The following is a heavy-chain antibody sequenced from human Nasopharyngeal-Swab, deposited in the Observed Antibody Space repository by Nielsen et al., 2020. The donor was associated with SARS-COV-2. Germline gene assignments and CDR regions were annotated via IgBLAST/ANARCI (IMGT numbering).Heavy chain of an antibody. CDR3: AREIITIFGVVIPNWFDP. CDR1: GGSISSSSYY. J-gene: IGHJ5*02. V-gene: IGHV4-39*02. CDR2: IYYSGST. Sequence: SETLSLTCTVSGGSISSSSYYWGWIRQPPGKGLVWIGSIYYSGSTYYNPSLKSRVTISVDTSKNQFSLKLSSVTAADTAVYYCAREIITIFGVVIPNWFDPWGQGTLVTVSS. D-gene: IGHD3-3*01.